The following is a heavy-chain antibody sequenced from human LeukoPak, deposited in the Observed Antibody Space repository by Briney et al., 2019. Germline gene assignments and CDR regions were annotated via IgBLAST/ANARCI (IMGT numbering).Heavy chain of an antibody. D-gene: IGHD1-26*01. V-gene: IGHV4-4*03. CDR3: TRESGAFSPFGF. CDR1: GGSITTTNW. J-gene: IGHJ4*02. CDR2: VHLSGAT. Sequence: PPETLSLTCAVSGGSITTTNWWSWVRQPPGKGLEWIGEVHLSGATNYNLSLESRVSMSIDKSKNHLSLEVTSVTAADTAIYYCTRESGAFSPFGFWGQGTLVTVS.